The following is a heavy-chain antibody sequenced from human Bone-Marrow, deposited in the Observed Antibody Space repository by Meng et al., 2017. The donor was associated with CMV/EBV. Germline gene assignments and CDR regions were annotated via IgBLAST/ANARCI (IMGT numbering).Heavy chain of an antibody. CDR3: ARGRTRYYYDSSGYYYRPYFDY. CDR1: VGSFSGYY. CDR2: INHSGST. D-gene: IGHD3-22*01. V-gene: IGHV4-34*01. Sequence: QLQLQQWGAGLWKPSETLSLTCAVYVGSFSGYYWSWIRQPPGKGLEWIGEINHSGSTNYNPSLKSRVTISVDTSKNQFSLKLSSVTAADTAVYYCARGRTRYYYDSSGYYYRPYFDYWGQGTLVTVSS. J-gene: IGHJ4*02.